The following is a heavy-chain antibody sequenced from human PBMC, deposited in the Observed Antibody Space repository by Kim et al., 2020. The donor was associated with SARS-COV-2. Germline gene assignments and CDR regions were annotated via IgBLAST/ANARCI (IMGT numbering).Heavy chain of an antibody. V-gene: IGHV4-59*01. CDR1: GGSISSYY. Sequence: SETLSLTCTVSGGSISSYYWSWIRQRPGKGLEWNGYSYYSGSTNYNPSLKSRVTISVATSKNQFSLKLSSVTAADTAVYYCARAPPYSSSWYSSYYYYYFIDVWGEGTTVTVSS. D-gene: IGHD6-13*01. J-gene: IGHJ6*03. CDR3: ARAPPYSSSWYSSYYYYYFIDV. CDR2: SYYSGST.